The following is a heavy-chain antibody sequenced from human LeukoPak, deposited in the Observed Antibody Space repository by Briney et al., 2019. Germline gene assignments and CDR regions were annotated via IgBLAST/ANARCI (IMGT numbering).Heavy chain of an antibody. CDR1: GRSFGIYY. D-gene: IGHD3-10*01. Sequence: PSETLSLTCAVYGRSFGIYYWSWIRQPPGKGLEWIGEINHSGSTNYNPSLKSRVTISVDMSKNQFSMKLSSVTAPDTAVYYCAGPGAGDLDYWGQGTLVTVSS. CDR2: INHSGST. CDR3: AGPGAGDLDY. V-gene: IGHV4-34*01. J-gene: IGHJ4*02.